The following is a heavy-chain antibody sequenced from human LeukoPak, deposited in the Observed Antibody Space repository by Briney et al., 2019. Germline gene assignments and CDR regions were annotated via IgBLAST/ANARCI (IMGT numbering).Heavy chain of an antibody. J-gene: IGHJ4*02. V-gene: IGHV4-39*01. Sequence: SETLYLTCTVSGGSISSSSYYWGWIRQPPGKGLEWIGSIYYSGSTYYNPSLKSRVTISVDTSKNQFSLKLSSVTAADTAVYYCASGCSYGYVWYWGQGTLVTVSS. D-gene: IGHD5-18*01. CDR2: IYYSGST. CDR1: GGSISSSSYY. CDR3: ASGCSYGYVWY.